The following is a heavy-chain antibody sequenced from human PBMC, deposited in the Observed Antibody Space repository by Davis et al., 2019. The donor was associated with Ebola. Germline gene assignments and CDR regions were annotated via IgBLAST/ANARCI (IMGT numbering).Heavy chain of an antibody. V-gene: IGHV1-69*13. Sequence: SVKVSCKASGGTFSSYAISWVRQAPGQGLEWMGGIIPIFGTANYAQKFQGRVTITADESTSTAYMELSSLRSEDTAVYYCARLDYGDDAFDIWGQGTMVTVSS. D-gene: IGHD4-17*01. J-gene: IGHJ3*02. CDR3: ARLDYGDDAFDI. CDR1: GGTFSSYA. CDR2: IIPIFGTA.